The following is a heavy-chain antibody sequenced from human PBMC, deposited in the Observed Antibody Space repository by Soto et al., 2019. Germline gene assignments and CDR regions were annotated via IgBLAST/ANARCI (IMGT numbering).Heavy chain of an antibody. D-gene: IGHD5-18*01. J-gene: IGHJ4*02. CDR3: ARDPGYSYGPPDY. Sequence: EVQLVESGGDLVQPGGSLRLSCAASGFTFSSYSMNWVRQAPGKGLEWVSYISSSSSTIFYADSVKGRFTISRDNAKNSLYLQMNRLRDEDTAVYYCARDPGYSYGPPDYWGQGTLVTVYS. CDR2: ISSSSSTI. CDR1: GFTFSSYS. V-gene: IGHV3-48*02.